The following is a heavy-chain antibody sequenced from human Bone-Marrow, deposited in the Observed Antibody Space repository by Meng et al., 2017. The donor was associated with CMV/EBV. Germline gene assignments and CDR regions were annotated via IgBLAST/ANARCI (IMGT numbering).Heavy chain of an antibody. CDR2: IYTTGST. J-gene: IGHJ4*02. V-gene: IGHV4-4*07. CDR3: ASAFCSGGNCYYLDH. D-gene: IGHD2-15*01. Sequence: GSGGSILSYYWSWIRQPAGKGLEWIGRIYTTGSTNYNPSLKSRVTMSVDTSKNQFSLKLSSVTAADTAVYYCASAFCSGGNCYYLDHWGQGTLVTVSS. CDR1: GGSILSYY.